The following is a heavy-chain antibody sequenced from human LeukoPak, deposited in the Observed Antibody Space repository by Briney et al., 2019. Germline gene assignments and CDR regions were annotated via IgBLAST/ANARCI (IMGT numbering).Heavy chain of an antibody. CDR2: IYYSGST. CDR1: GGSFSGYY. V-gene: IGHV4-59*08. D-gene: IGHD6-19*01. CDR3: ARLPSSHLDY. J-gene: IGHJ4*02. Sequence: SETLSLTCAVYGGSFSGYYWSWIRQPPGKGLEWIGYIYYSGSTNYNPSLKSRVTISVDTSKNQFSLKLSSVTAADTAVYYCARLPSSHLDYWGQGTLVTVSS.